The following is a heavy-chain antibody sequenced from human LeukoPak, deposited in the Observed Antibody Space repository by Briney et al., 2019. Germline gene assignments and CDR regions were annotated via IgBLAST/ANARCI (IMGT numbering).Heavy chain of an antibody. CDR1: GGSINIGGYY. J-gene: IGHJ4*02. D-gene: IGHD3-22*01. Sequence: SQTLSLTCSVSGGSINIGGYYWTWIRQHPGKGLEWIGYIYYSGSTYYNPSLKSRVTISVDTSKNQFSLKLSSVTAADTAVYYCARSQVYYDSSGYPSLNFDYWGQGTLVTVSS. V-gene: IGHV4-31*03. CDR2: IYYSGST. CDR3: ARSQVYYDSSGYPSLNFDY.